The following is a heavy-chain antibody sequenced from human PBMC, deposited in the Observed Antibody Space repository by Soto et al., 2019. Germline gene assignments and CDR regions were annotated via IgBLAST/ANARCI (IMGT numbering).Heavy chain of an antibody. CDR2: IYYSGNT. CDR1: GYSISSNNW. CDR3: ARIPYGGNAYFDY. V-gene: IGHV4-28*01. D-gene: IGHD2-15*01. Sequence: TLSLTCAVSGYSISSNNWWGWIRQPPEKGLEWIGYIYYSGNTYYNPSLKSRVTMSVDASKNQFSLKLSSVTAVDTAVYYCARIPYGGNAYFDYWGPGALVTVSS. J-gene: IGHJ4*02.